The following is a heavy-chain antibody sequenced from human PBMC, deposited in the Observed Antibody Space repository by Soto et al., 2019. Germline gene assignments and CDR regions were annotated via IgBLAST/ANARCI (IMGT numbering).Heavy chain of an antibody. D-gene: IGHD4-17*01. V-gene: IGHV1-69*06. J-gene: IGHJ4*02. CDR3: VRAPEGTTVTSNDIFDY. CDR1: GGTFSSYA. CDR2: IIPIFGTA. Sequence: GASVKVSCKASGGTFSSYAISWVRQAPGQGLEWMGGIIPIFGTANYAQKFQGRVTITADKSTSTAYMELSSLRSEDTAVYYCVRAPEGTTVTSNDIFDYWGQGTLVTVSS.